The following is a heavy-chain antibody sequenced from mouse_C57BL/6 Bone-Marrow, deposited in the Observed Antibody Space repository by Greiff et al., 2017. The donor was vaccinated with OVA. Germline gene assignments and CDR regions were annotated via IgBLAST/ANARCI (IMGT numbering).Heavy chain of an antibody. V-gene: IGHV1-15*01. Sequence: VPLVESGAELVRPGASVTLSCKASGYTFTDYEMHWLKQTPVHGLEWICAIDPETGGTAYNQKFKGKAILTADTSSSTAYMELRSLTSEDSAVYYCTRGYSNYYAMDYWGQGTSVTGSS. D-gene: IGHD2-5*01. J-gene: IGHJ4*01. CDR3: TRGYSNYYAMDY. CDR2: IDPETGGT. CDR1: GYTFTDYE.